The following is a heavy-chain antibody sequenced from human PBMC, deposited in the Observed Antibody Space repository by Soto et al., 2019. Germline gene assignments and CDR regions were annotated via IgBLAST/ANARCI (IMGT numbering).Heavy chain of an antibody. J-gene: IGHJ4*02. V-gene: IGHV3-9*01. CDR1: GFTFDDYA. D-gene: IGHD2-2*01. CDR3: AKGGGRRGLSGFMPL. CDR2: ISWNSGSI. Sequence: EVQLVESGGGLVQPGRSLRLSCAASGFTFDDYAMHWVRQAPGKGLEWVSGISWNSGSIGYADSVKGRFTISRDNAKNFLLLEMDRLRGGDTGLYLCAKGGGRRGLSGFMPLRGQGTLVTVSS.